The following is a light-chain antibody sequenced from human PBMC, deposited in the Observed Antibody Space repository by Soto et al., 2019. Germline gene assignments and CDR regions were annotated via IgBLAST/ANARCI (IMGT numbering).Light chain of an antibody. V-gene: IGKV3-20*01. Sequence: EIVLTQSPDTLSLSPGERATLSCRASQRVSRRYLAWYQQKPGQAPRLLIYGASTRATGIPDRFSGSGSGTDFTLTITRLEPEDFAVYYCQQYDSSPPYTFGQGTKLEIK. CDR3: QQYDSSPPYT. J-gene: IGKJ2*01. CDR1: QRVSRRY. CDR2: GAS.